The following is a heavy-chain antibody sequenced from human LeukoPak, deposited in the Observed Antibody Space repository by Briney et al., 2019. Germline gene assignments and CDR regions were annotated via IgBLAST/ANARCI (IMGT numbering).Heavy chain of an antibody. Sequence: GGSLRLSCAASGSTVSSNYMSWVRQAPGKGLEWVSVIYSGGSTYYADSVKGRFTISRDNSKDTLSLQMNGLRAEDTAVYYCAIISWDGRGTFFWGQGTLVTVSS. V-gene: IGHV3-66*01. CDR3: AIISWDGRGTFF. D-gene: IGHD2-15*01. CDR1: GSTVSSNY. J-gene: IGHJ4*02. CDR2: IYSGGST.